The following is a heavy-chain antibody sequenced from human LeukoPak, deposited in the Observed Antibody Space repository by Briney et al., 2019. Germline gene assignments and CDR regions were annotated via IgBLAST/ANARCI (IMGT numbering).Heavy chain of an antibody. Sequence: PSETLSLTCSASGGSVSNYYWSWIRQPPGKGLEGIGYIYYSGSTKYNPSLKGRVSISVDTSKNQFSLKVTSVTAADTAVYYCARFYDAPYFFDFWGQGALVTVSS. J-gene: IGHJ4*02. CDR1: GGSVSNYY. CDR3: ARFYDAPYFFDF. D-gene: IGHD3-3*01. V-gene: IGHV4-59*02. CDR2: IYYSGST.